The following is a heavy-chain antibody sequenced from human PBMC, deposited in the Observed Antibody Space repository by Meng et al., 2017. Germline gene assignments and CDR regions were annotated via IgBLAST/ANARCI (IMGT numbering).Heavy chain of an antibody. D-gene: IGHD3-22*01. J-gene: IGHJ4*02. CDR2: IKQDGSEK. CDR1: GFTFSSYW. CDR3: ARWGPSTYYYDSSGYYGPYYFDY. Sequence: GESLKISCAASGFTFSSYWVSWVRQAPGKGLEWVANIKQDGSEKYYVDSVKGRFTISRDNAKNSLYLQMNSLRADDTAVYYCARWGPSTYYYDSSGYYGPYYFDYWGQGTLVTVSS. V-gene: IGHV3-7*01.